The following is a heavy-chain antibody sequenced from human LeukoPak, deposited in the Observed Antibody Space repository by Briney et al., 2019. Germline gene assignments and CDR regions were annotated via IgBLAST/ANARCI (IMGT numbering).Heavy chain of an antibody. J-gene: IGHJ4*02. Sequence: GGSLRLSCVASGFTFSSFWMHWVRQAPGKGLVCVSRVNSVGSNTFYADSVKGRFTISRDNAKNTLYLQMNSLRAEDTAVYYCASGDWIDYWGQGNLV. CDR1: GFTFSSFW. CDR3: ASGDWIDY. V-gene: IGHV3-74*01. CDR2: VNSVGSNT. D-gene: IGHD3/OR15-3a*01.